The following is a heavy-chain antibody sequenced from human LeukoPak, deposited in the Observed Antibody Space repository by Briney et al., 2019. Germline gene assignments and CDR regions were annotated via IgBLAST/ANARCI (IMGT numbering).Heavy chain of an antibody. CDR1: GGSISSGDYY. CDR3: ARENVDIVATGRFDL. D-gene: IGHD5-12*01. CDR2: IYYSGST. J-gene: IGHJ2*01. Sequence: KSSQTLSLTCTVSGGSISSGDYYWSWIRQPPGKGLEWIGYIYYSGSTYYNPSLKSRVTISVDTFKNQFSLKLSSVTAADTAVYYCARENVDIVATGRFDLWGRGTLVTVSS. V-gene: IGHV4-30-4*01.